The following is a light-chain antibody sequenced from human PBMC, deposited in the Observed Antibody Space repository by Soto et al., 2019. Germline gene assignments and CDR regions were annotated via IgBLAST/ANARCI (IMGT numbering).Light chain of an antibody. CDR1: QTISSY. CDR2: AAS. Sequence: DVHRTRCPPSLSATVGDRVTITCRASQTISSYLNWYQHKPGKAPKLLIDAASSLQSGVPSRFSGSGSGTDFTLTISSLQPEDFATYYCQQSFITPWTFGQGTKVDIK. J-gene: IGKJ1*01. V-gene: IGKV1-39*01. CDR3: QQSFITPWT.